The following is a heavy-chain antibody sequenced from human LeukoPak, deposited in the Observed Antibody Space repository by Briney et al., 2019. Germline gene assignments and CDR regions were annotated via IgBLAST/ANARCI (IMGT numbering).Heavy chain of an antibody. CDR2: ISSSGSTI. J-gene: IGHJ4*02. D-gene: IGHD4/OR15-4a*01. CDR3: ARRSGAYSQPYDY. V-gene: IGHV3-48*03. Sequence: GGSLRLSCAASGFSFSNYEMNWVRQTPGKGLEWVSYISSSGSTISYADSVKGRFTISRDNAKNTLYLQMESLRAEDTAVYYCARRSGAYSQPYDYWGQGTLGTVSS. CDR1: GFSFSNYE.